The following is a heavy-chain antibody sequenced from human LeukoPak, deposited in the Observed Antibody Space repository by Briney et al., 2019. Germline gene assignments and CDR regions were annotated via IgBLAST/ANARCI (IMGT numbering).Heavy chain of an antibody. CDR3: ARDAPSSGYYAFDI. CDR2: ISSNGGST. D-gene: IGHD3-22*01. CDR1: GFTFSSYA. V-gene: IGHV3-64*01. Sequence: GGSLRLSCAASGFTFSSYAMHWVRQAPGKGLEYVSAISSNGGSTYYANSVKGRFTISRDNSKNTLYLQMNSLRAEDTAVYYCARDAPSSGYYAFDIWGQGTMVTVSS. J-gene: IGHJ3*02.